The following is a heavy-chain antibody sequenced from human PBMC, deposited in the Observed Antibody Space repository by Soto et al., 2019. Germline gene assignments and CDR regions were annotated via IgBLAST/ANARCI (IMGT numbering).Heavy chain of an antibody. Sequence: QVQLQESGPGLVKPSETLSLTCTVSGGSVGSGRHYWSWIRQPPGKVPEWIGYIHDSGTTNYVSSLXRXVXXSADPSRNQFFLKVYSVTAADTAVYYCARGWDAGYWGQGTLVTVSS. V-gene: IGHV4-61*01. CDR2: IHDSGTT. CDR1: GGSVGSGRHY. D-gene: IGHD6-19*01. J-gene: IGHJ4*02. CDR3: ARGWDAGY.